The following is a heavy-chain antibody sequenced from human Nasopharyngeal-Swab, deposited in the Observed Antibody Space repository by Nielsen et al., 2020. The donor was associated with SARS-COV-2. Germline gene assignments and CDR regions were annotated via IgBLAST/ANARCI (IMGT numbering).Heavy chain of an antibody. D-gene: IGHD6-13*01. V-gene: IGHV3-72*01. Sequence: GESLKISWAASGVTFSAHYMDWVRQAPGKGLEWVGRSRNKAKRYTTESAASGKGRFTISRDDSKNSLYLQMSSLRTEDTALYYCARDLSSIWTSGLGVWGQGTTVIVSS. CDR1: GVTFSAHY. CDR2: SRNKAKRYTT. J-gene: IGHJ6*02. CDR3: ARDLSSIWTSGLGV.